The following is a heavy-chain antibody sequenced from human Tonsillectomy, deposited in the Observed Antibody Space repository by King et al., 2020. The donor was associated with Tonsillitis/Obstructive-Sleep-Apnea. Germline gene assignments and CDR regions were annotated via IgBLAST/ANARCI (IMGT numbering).Heavy chain of an antibody. V-gene: IGHV1-46*01. D-gene: IGHD2-21*01. CDR1: GYTITSYF. J-gene: IGHJ4*02. CDR3: AHERRGIYYFAY. CDR2: MNPSTGST. Sequence: QLVQSGAEVKKPGAPVKVSCKASGYTITSYFIHWVRQAPGQGLEWMGTMNPSTGSTTYAQKFEGRFALTRDTSTSTVYMELSSLSSEDTAVYYCAHERRGIYYFAYWGQGPLVTVSS.